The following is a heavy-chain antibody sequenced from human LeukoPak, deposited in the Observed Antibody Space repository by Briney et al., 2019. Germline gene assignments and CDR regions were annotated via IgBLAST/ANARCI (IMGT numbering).Heavy chain of an antibody. CDR3: ARLRFPDVLLAWFDP. D-gene: IGHD3-10*01. V-gene: IGHV3-30-3*01. CDR2: ISYDGSNK. CDR1: GFTFSSYA. Sequence: GGSLRLSCAASGFTFSSYAMHWVRQAPGKGLEWVAVISYDGSNKYYADSVKGRFTISRDNSKNTLYLQMNSLRAEDTAVYYCARLRFPDVLLAWFDPWGQGTLVTVSS. J-gene: IGHJ5*02.